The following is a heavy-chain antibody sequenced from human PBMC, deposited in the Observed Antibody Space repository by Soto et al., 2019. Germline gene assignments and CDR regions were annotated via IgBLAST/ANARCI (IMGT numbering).Heavy chain of an antibody. CDR3: ARHENILTGYSPAFDY. J-gene: IGHJ4*02. Sequence: PSETLSPTCTVSGGSISSSSYYWGWIRQPPGKGLEWIGSIYYSGSTYYNPSLKSRVTISVDTSKNQFSLKLSSVTAADTAVYYRARHENILTGYSPAFDYWGQGTLVTVSS. V-gene: IGHV4-39*01. CDR1: GGSISSSSYY. D-gene: IGHD3-9*01. CDR2: IYYSGST.